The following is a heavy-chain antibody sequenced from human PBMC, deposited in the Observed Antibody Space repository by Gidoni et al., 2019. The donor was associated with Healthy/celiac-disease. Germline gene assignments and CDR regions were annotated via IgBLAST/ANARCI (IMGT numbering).Heavy chain of an antibody. J-gene: IGHJ4*02. CDR2: IKQDGSEK. Sequence: EVQLVESGGGLVQPGGSLRRSCAASGFTFSSYWMSWVRQAPGKGLEWVANIKQDGSEKYYVDSVKGRFTISRDNAKNSLYLQMNSLRAEDTAVYYCARDRTILEWLSFDYWGQGTLVTVSS. CDR3: ARDRTILEWLSFDY. V-gene: IGHV3-7*01. D-gene: IGHD3-3*01. CDR1: GFTFSSYW.